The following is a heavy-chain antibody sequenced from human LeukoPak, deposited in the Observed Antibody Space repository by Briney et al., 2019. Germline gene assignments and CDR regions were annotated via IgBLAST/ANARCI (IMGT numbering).Heavy chain of an antibody. CDR3: ARDLVPAAIYERNWFDP. D-gene: IGHD2-2*02. CDR2: ISSSSSYI. J-gene: IGHJ5*02. Sequence: PGGSLRLSCAASGFTFSSYSMNWVRQAPGKGLEWISSISSSSSYIYYADSVKGRFTISRGNAKNSLYLQMNSLRAEDTAVYYCARDLVPAAIYERNWFDPWGQGTLVTVSS. CDR1: GFTFSSYS. V-gene: IGHV3-21*01.